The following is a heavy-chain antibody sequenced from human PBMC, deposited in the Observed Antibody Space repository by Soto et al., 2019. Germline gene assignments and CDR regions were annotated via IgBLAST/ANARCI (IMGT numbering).Heavy chain of an antibody. CDR3: AKFPTRIQLWLAVDY. V-gene: IGHV3-23*01. D-gene: IGHD5-18*01. CDR2: ISGSSGST. J-gene: IGHJ4*02. Sequence: GGSLRLSRAGSGFTFRNYALSWVRQAPGKGLEWVSSISGSSGSTYYADSVKGRFTISRDNSKNTLYLLMNSLRAEETAVYYCAKFPTRIQLWLAVDYWGQGTLVTVSS. CDR1: GFTFRNYA.